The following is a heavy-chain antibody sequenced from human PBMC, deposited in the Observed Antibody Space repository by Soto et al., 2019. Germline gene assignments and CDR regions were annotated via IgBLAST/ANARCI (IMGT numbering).Heavy chain of an antibody. J-gene: IGHJ4*02. D-gene: IGHD6-13*01. CDR2: ISSNGGST. CDR3: ARLNPIAAAFDS. Sequence: GGSLRLSCAASGFTFSSYAMHWVRQAPGKGLEYVSAISSNGGSTHYANSVKGRFTISRDNSKNTLYLQMGSLRAEDMAVYYCARLNPIAAAFDSWGQGTLVTVSS. CDR1: GFTFSSYA. V-gene: IGHV3-64*01.